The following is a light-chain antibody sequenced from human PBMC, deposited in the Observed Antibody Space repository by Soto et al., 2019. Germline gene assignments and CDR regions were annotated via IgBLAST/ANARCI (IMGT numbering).Light chain of an antibody. Sequence: QSVLTQPPSVSGAPGQRVTISCTGSSSTIGAGYNVHWYQQLPGTAPKLLIYGNNNRPSGVSDRFSGSKSGTSASLVITGLQAEDEADYYCQSYDTSRRIFGGGTKLTVL. CDR2: GNN. CDR3: QSYDTSRRI. J-gene: IGLJ2*01. V-gene: IGLV1-40*01. CDR1: SSTIGAGYN.